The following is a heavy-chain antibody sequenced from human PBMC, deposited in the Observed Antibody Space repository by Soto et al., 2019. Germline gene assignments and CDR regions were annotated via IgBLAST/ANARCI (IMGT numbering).Heavy chain of an antibody. CDR3: ARAPFGRFDP. V-gene: IGHV1-69*13. J-gene: IGHJ5*02. CDR1: GDSFGSYA. CDR2: IIPVFGTT. Sequence: SVKIPFKAAGDSFGSYAVSGVRQAPGQGLEWMGAIIPVFGTTNYTQKFQGRVTITADDSTTTAYMELSSLRSDDTAVYYCARAPFGRFDPWGQGTLVTVSP. D-gene: IGHD3-10*01.